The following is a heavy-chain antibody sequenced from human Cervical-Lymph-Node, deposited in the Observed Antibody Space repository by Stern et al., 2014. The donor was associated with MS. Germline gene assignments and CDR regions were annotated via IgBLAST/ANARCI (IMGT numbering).Heavy chain of an antibody. V-gene: IGHV1-58*01. CDR2: VVVGSGNT. J-gene: IGHJ3*02. D-gene: IGHD3-22*01. Sequence: QLVQSGPEVKKPGTSVKVSCKASGFTFTSSAVQWVRQARGQRLEWIGWVVVGSGNTNYAQKFQERVTITRDMSTSTAYMELSSLRSEDTAVYYCAAELMYYSDSVGAFDIWGQGTMVTVSS. CDR3: AAELMYYSDSVGAFDI. CDR1: GFTFTSSA.